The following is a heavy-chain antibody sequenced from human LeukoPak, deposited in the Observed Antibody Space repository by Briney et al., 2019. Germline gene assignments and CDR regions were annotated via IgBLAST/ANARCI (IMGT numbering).Heavy chain of an antibody. J-gene: IGHJ4*02. CDR3: ARDRIAARDFDY. Sequence: PGGSLRLSCAASGFTFSSYSMNWVRQAPGKGLEWVSSISSSSSYIYYADSVKGRFTISRDNAKNSLYLQMNSLRAEDTAVYYCARDRIAARDFDYWGQGTLVTVSS. CDR1: GFTFSSYS. V-gene: IGHV3-21*01. CDR2: ISSSSSYI. D-gene: IGHD6-6*01.